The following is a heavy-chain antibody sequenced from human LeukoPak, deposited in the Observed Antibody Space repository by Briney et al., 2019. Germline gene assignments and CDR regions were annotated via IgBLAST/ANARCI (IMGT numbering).Heavy chain of an antibody. CDR3: ARGPWFRSLVGYCADGVCYPGY. CDR2: LDPQSGHT. V-gene: IGHV1-8*01. J-gene: IGHJ4*02. D-gene: IGHD2-8*01. Sequence: ASVKVSCKASGYTFITYDIIWVRQAAGQGLEWVGWLDPQSGHTGYTENFQGRVIMTMDSSTATVYMELRSLRFEGTAVYYCARGPWFRSLVGYCADGVCYPGYWGQGTLVTVSS. CDR1: GYTFITYD.